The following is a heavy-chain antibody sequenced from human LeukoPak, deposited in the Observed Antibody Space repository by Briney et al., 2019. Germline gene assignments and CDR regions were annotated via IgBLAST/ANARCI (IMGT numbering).Heavy chain of an antibody. CDR3: ARDRLYYDSSGYYHDAFDI. CDR2: IYSGGST. D-gene: IGHD3-22*01. V-gene: IGHV3-66*02. Sequence: GGSLRLSCAASGFTVSINYMSWVRQAPGKGMEWVSFIYSGGSTYYADSVKGRFTISRDNSKNTLYLQMISLRAEDTAVYYCARDRLYYDSSGYYHDAFDIWGQGTMVTVSS. J-gene: IGHJ3*02. CDR1: GFTVSINY.